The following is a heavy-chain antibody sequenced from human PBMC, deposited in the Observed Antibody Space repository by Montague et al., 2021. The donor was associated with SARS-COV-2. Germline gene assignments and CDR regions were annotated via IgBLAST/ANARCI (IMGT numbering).Heavy chain of an antibody. V-gene: IGHV4-39*06. CDR1: GGAISSSSYY. D-gene: IGHD3-22*01. Sequence: SETLSLTCTVSGGAISSSSYYWGWIRQPPGKGPEWIGSIYYRGSTYYXXXLKRRVTISVDTDKNQFTLKLSSVTAADTAVYYCALDTSITMLGLVNRYGMDVWGQGTTVTVSS. CDR3: ALDTSITMLGLVNRYGMDV. CDR2: IYYRGST. J-gene: IGHJ6*02.